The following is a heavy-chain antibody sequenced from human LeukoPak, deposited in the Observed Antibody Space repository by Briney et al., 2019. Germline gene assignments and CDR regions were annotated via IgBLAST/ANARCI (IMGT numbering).Heavy chain of an antibody. Sequence: GGSLRLSCAASGFTFNTYSMIWVRQAPGKGLEWVSYISSSSSYTNYADSVKGRFTISRDNAKNSLYLQMNRLRAEDTAVYYCARSGGYYDILTGYYSPDYGMDVWGQGTTVTVSS. CDR1: GFTFNTYS. CDR3: ARSGGYYDILTGYYSPDYGMDV. V-gene: IGHV3-21*05. D-gene: IGHD3-9*01. J-gene: IGHJ6*02. CDR2: ISSSSSYT.